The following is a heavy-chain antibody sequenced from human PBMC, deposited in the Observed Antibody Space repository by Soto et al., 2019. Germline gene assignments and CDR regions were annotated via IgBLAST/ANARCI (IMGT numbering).Heavy chain of an antibody. V-gene: IGHV4-59*01. CDR3: AREVAAAANWFDP. CDR1: GGSISSYY. CDR2: IYYSGST. D-gene: IGHD6-13*01. Sequence: PSETLSLTCTVSGGSISSYYWSWIRQPPGKGLEWIGYIYYSGSTNYNPSLKSRVTISVDTSKNQFSLKLSSVTAADTAVYYCAREVAAAANWFDPWGQGTLVTVSS. J-gene: IGHJ5*02.